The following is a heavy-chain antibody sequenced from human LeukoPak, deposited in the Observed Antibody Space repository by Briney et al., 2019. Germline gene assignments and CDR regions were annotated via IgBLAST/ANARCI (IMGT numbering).Heavy chain of an antibody. D-gene: IGHD6-19*01. CDR2: IKRDGSEK. Sequence: GGSLRLSCAASGFTFNSYWMNWVRQAPGKGLEWVANIKRDGSEKYYVDSVKGRFTISRDNAKNSLDLQINSLRVEDTAVYYCARLGPASSGWPESFDYWGQGTLVTVSS. CDR1: GFTFNSYW. J-gene: IGHJ4*02. CDR3: ARLGPASSGWPESFDY. V-gene: IGHV3-7*03.